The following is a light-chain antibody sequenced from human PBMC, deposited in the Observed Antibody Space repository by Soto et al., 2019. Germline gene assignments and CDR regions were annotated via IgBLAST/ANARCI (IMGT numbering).Light chain of an antibody. J-gene: IGLJ2*01. V-gene: IGLV3-21*04. CDR3: QLWNSSSDQVV. CDR1: NIGINA. Sequence: SYELTHPPSVSVAPEKTATITCGGDNIGINAVHWYQQKPGQAPLLVVYYDSDRPSGIPERFSGSTSGNTATLTISRVEAGDEADYYCQLWNSSSDQVVFGGGTKLTV. CDR2: YDS.